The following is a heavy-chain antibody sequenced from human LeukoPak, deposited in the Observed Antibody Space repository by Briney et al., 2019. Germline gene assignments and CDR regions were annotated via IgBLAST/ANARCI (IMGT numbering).Heavy chain of an antibody. Sequence: PSETLSLTCTVSGGSISSYYWSWIRQPPGKGLGWIGYIYYSGSTNYNPSLKSRVTISVDTSKNQFSLKLSSVTAADTAVYYCARTRSGWRSIRPYYFDYWGQGTLVTVSS. CDR1: GGSISSYY. J-gene: IGHJ4*02. V-gene: IGHV4-59*01. D-gene: IGHD6-19*01. CDR2: IYYSGST. CDR3: ARTRSGWRSIRPYYFDY.